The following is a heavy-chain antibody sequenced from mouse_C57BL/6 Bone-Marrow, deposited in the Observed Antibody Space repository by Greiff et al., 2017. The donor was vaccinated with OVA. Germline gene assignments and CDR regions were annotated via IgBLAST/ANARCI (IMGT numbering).Heavy chain of an antibody. CDR2: IAPSDSYI. V-gene: IGHV1-59*01. CDR3: AHYGSRLYLHY. J-gene: IGHJ2*02. D-gene: IGHD1-1*01. CDR1: GYTFTNYW. Sequence: QVQLQQSGAELVRPGPSVKLSCKASGYTFTNYWMHWVKQRPGQGLEWIGVIAPSDSYINYNQKFKGRATLTVYTSSSTAYMHLSSLTSEDSAVYYCAHYGSRLYLHYWGQGTSLTVSS.